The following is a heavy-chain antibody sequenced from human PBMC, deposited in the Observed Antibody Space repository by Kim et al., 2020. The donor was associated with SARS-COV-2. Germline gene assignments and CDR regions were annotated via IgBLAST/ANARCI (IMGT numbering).Heavy chain of an antibody. CDR2: IYYRGST. CDR1: GDSISSTY. V-gene: IGHV4-59*13. CDR3: AGGYCVDGRCYSSPDS. D-gene: IGHD2-15*01. J-gene: IGHJ4*02. Sequence: SETLSLTCTVSGDSISSTYWSWIRQAPGKGLEYIGYIYYRGSTNCNPSLKSRVTISMDMSKNQFSLKMRSATAADTAVYYCAGGYCVDGRCYSSPDSWGPGTLVTVSS.